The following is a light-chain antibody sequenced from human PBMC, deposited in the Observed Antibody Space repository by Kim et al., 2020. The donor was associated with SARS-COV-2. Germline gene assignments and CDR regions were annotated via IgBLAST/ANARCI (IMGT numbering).Light chain of an antibody. V-gene: IGKV1-39*01. J-gene: IGKJ4*01. CDR2: AAS. Sequence: ASVGDRVTITCRASQDSSSYLNWYQQKPGKAPKLQCYAASSLQSGVPSRFSGSGSGTDFTLTISSLQPEDFATYYFQQSYSTPLTFGGGTKVDIK. CDR3: QQSYSTPLT. CDR1: QDSSSY.